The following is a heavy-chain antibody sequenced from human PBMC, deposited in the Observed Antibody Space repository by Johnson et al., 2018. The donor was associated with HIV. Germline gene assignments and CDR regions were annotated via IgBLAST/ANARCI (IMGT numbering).Heavy chain of an antibody. Sequence: VLLVESGGGVVRPGGSLRLSCAASGFSFDDYGMSWVRHAPGKGLEWVSGSNWDGGSTYYADSVKGRFTISRDNSKNTLYLQMNSLRAEDTAVYYCARDRGYWDAFDIWGQGTMVTVSS. CDR1: GFSFDDYG. J-gene: IGHJ3*02. CDR3: ARDRGYWDAFDI. D-gene: IGHD3-22*01. CDR2: SNWDGGST. V-gene: IGHV3-20*04.